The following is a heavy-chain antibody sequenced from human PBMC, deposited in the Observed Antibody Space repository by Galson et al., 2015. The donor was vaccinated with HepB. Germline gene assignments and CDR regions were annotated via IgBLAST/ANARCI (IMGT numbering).Heavy chain of an antibody. CDR2: ISSSGRNT. CDR1: EFTFSSHS. J-gene: IGHJ4*02. Sequence: SLRLSCAASEFTFSSHSFNWVRQAPGKGLEWVSYISSSGRNTYYADSVKGRFTVFRDNAKNSLYLQMNSLRVEDTAIYYCARDPKYYWGQGTLVTVSS. CDR3: ARDPKYY. V-gene: IGHV3-48*01.